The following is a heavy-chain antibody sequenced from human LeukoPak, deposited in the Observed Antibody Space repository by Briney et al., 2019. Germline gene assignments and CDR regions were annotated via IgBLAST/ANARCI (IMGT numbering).Heavy chain of an antibody. Sequence: GGSLRLSCAASGFTFSSYWMSWVRQAPGKGLEWVANIKQDGSEKYYVDSVKGRFTISRDNAKNSLYLQMNSLRAEDTAVYYCAKGPNTIFGVVDYYFDYWGQGTLVTVSS. D-gene: IGHD3-3*01. J-gene: IGHJ4*02. V-gene: IGHV3-7*03. CDR1: GFTFSSYW. CDR3: AKGPNTIFGVVDYYFDY. CDR2: IKQDGSEK.